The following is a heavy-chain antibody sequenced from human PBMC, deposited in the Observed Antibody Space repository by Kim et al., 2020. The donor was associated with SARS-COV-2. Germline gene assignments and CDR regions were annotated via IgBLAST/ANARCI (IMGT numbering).Heavy chain of an antibody. J-gene: IGHJ3*01. Sequence: GGSLRLSCAASGFTFSSYWMTWVRQAPGKGLEWVANIKQDGSEIYYVDSVKGRFTISRDNAKNSVYLQMNSVRAEDTAVYYCAKGDALDFWGQGTMVTVTS. CDR1: GFTFSSYW. CDR2: IKQDGSEI. V-gene: IGHV3-7*03. CDR3: AKGDALDF.